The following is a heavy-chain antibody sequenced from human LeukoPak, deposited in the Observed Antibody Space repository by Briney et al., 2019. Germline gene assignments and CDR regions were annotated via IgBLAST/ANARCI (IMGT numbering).Heavy chain of an antibody. CDR2: IYSGGNT. J-gene: IGHJ4*02. V-gene: IGHV3-66*02. Sequence: GGSLRLSCAVSGFTVTSNYMSWVRQAPGKGLEWVSVIYSGGNTYYADSVMGRFTISRDNSKNTLYLQMNSLRAEDTAVYYCARVTLSGYYYMDYWGQGTLVTVSS. CDR3: ARVTLSGYYYMDY. CDR1: GFTVTSNY. D-gene: IGHD3-3*01.